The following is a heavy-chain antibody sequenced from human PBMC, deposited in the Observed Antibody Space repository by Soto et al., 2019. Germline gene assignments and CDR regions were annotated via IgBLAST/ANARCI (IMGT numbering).Heavy chain of an antibody. V-gene: IGHV3-74*01. CDR2: INRDGSST. D-gene: IGHD6-13*01. CDR1: GFTFSSLW. J-gene: IGHJ4*02. Sequence: EVQLVESGGGLVQPGGSLRLSCAASGFTFSSLWMHWVRKAPGKGLVWVSRINRDGSSTNYADFVKGRFTISGDNAKNTRYLQMNSLRADDTAVYYCSRGMFGGGAAALDYWGQGTLVTVSS. CDR3: SRGMFGGGAAALDY.